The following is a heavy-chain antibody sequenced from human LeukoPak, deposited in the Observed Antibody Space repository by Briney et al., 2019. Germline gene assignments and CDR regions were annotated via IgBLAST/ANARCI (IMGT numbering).Heavy chain of an antibody. V-gene: IGHV5-51*01. CDR2: IYPGDSDT. CDR1: GYSFTSYW. J-gene: IGHJ6*03. Sequence: GESLKISCKGSGYSFTSYWIGWVRQMPGKGLEWMGIIYPGDSDTRYSPSFQGQVTISADTSISTAYLQWSSLKASDTAMYYCARHRPAAAGYYYYYMDVWGKGTTVTVSS. D-gene: IGHD2-2*01. CDR3: ARHRPAAAGYYYYYMDV.